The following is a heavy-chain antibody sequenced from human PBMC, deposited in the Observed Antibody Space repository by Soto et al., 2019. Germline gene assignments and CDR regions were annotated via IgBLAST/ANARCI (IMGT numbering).Heavy chain of an antibody. V-gene: IGHV3-30*18. CDR3: AKGSYSGRYSDFDC. CDR2: ISYDGSNK. Sequence: GSLRLSCAASGFTFSSYGMFWVRQAPGRGLEWVAFISYDGSNKCSDSVKGRFTISRDNSKNTLYLQMNSLRAEDTAVYYCAKGSYSGRYSDFDCWGKGTPGNISS. CDR1: GFTFSSYG. D-gene: IGHD1-26*01. J-gene: IGHJ4*02.